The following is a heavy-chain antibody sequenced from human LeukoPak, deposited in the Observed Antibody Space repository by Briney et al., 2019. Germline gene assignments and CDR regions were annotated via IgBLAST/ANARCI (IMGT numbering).Heavy chain of an antibody. J-gene: IGHJ4*02. CDR2: INPSGGST. D-gene: IGHD3-10*01. V-gene: IGHV1-46*01. CDR1: GYTFTSYY. Sequence: ASVKVSCRASGYTFTSYYMHWVRQAPGQGLEWVGIINPSGGSTSYAQKFQGRVTMTRDTSTSTVYMELSSLRSEDTAVYYCARASYYYGSGSFLLYDYWGQGTLVTVSS. CDR3: ARASYYYGSGSFLLYDY.